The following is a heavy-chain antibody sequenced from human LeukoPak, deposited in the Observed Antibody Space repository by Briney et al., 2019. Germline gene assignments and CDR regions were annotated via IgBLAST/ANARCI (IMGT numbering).Heavy chain of an antibody. Sequence: GGSLRLSCAASGFTFSNAWMACVRQAPGKGLEWVGRIKSKTNGGTTDYPAPVKGRFTISRDDSKNTLYLQMNSLKIEDTAVYYCTTEYSSSYNWFNPWGQGTLVTVSS. CDR1: GFTFSNAW. CDR2: IKSKTNGGTT. D-gene: IGHD6-6*01. J-gene: IGHJ5*02. V-gene: IGHV3-15*01. CDR3: TTEYSSSYNWFNP.